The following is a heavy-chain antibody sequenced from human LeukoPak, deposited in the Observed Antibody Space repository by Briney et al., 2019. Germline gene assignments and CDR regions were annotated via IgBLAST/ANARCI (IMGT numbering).Heavy chain of an antibody. CDR1: GFTFSSYA. Sequence: GGSLRLSCAASGFTFSSYAMHWVRQAPGKGLEWVAVISYDGSNKYYADSVKGRFTISRDNSKNTLYLQMNSLRAEDTAVYYCARASMVSYYYYYMDVRGKGTTVTVSS. CDR3: ARASMVSYYYYYMDV. V-gene: IGHV3-30*04. CDR2: ISYDGSNK. J-gene: IGHJ6*03. D-gene: IGHD3-10*01.